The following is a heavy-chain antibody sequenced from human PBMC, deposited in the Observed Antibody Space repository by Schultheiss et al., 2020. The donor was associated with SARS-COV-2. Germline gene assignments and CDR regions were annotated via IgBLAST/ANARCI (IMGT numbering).Heavy chain of an antibody. CDR3: AKDSATGSYYYYGMDV. CDR2: ISWNSGSI. V-gene: IGHV3-9*01. J-gene: IGHJ6*02. CDR1: GFTFSSYA. Sequence: GGSLRLSCAASGFTFSSYAMHWVRQAPGKGLEWVSGISWNSGSIGYADSVKGRFTISRDNAKNSLYLQMNSLRAEDTALYYCAKDSATGSYYYYGMDVWGQGTTVTVSS. D-gene: IGHD4-17*01.